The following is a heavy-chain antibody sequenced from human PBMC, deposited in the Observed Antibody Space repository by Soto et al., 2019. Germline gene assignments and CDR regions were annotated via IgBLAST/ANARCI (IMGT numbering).Heavy chain of an antibody. J-gene: IGHJ3*02. CDR3: ARVGYYYDSSGSYDAFDI. D-gene: IGHD3-22*01. CDR2: IIPIFGTA. V-gene: IGHV1-69*06. Sequence: EASVKVSCKASGGTFSSYAISWVRQAPGQGLEWMGGIIPIFGTANYAQKFQGRVTITADKSTSTAYMELSSLRSEDTAVYYCARVGYYYDSSGSYDAFDIWGQGTMVTVSS. CDR1: GGTFSSYA.